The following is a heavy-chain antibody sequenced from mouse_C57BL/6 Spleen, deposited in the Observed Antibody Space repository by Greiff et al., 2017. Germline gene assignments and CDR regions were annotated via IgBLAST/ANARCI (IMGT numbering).Heavy chain of an antibody. J-gene: IGHJ1*03. CDR3: ARDDGYWYFDV. V-gene: IGHV1-64*01. CDR1: GYTFTSYW. CDR2: IHPNSGST. Sequence: QVHVKQPGAELVKPGASVKLSCKASGYTFTSYWMHWVKQRPGQGLEWIGMIHPNSGSTNYNEKFKSKATLTVDKSSSTAYMQLSSLTSEDSAVYYCARDDGYWYFDVWGTGTTVTVSS. D-gene: IGHD2-3*01.